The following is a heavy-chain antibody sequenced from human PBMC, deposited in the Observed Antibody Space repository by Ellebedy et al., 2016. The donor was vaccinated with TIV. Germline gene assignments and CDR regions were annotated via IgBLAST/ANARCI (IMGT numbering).Heavy chain of an antibody. V-gene: IGHV3-11*01. Sequence: GESLKISCKISGFTVDVYGMHWIRQAPGKGLEWIAYIDVSGTTIKYADSVRGRFTISRDTARNSVDLEMNGLRVEDSAVYYCARRVAFDYWGQGTRVIVSS. J-gene: IGHJ4*02. CDR2: IDVSGTTI. CDR3: ARRVAFDY. D-gene: IGHD2-15*01. CDR1: GFTVDVYG.